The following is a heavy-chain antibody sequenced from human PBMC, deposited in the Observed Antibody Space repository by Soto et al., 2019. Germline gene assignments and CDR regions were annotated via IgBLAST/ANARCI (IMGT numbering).Heavy chain of an antibody. CDR1: GGSISSSSYY. V-gene: IGHV4-39*01. Sequence: SETLSLTCTVSGGSISSSSYYWGWIRQPPGKGLEWIGSIYYSGSTYYNPSLKSRVTISVDTSKNQFSLELSSVTAADTAVYYCARSERYCTNGVCFMDVWGQGTTVTVSS. J-gene: IGHJ6*02. CDR3: ARSERYCTNGVCFMDV. D-gene: IGHD2-8*01. CDR2: IYYSGST.